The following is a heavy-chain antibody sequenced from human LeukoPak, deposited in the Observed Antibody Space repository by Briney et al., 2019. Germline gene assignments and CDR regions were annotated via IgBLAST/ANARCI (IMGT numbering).Heavy chain of an antibody. CDR1: GITFSNYG. D-gene: IGHD4-23*01. CDR3: AKDPAGGNSQNYYGMAV. Sequence: PGRSLRLSCAASGITFSNYGMHWVRQAPGKGLEWVATISFDGSETYYADSVKGRFTISRDNSKNTLYLQMNSLRAEDTAVYNCAKDPAGGNSQNYYGMAVWGQGTTVTVSS. CDR2: ISFDGSET. V-gene: IGHV3-30*18. J-gene: IGHJ6*02.